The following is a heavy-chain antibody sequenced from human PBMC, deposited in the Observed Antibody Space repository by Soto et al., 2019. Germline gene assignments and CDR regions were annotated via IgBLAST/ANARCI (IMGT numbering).Heavy chain of an antibody. J-gene: IGHJ4*02. V-gene: IGHV5-10-1*01. CDR2: SDPRDSYT. Sequence: PLESLKLSCKGSGYSFPSYWITWVRELPGKGLERGGRSDPRDSYTDYSPSFQGHVTISADKSISTAYMQWSSLKASHSAMYYCAGISPTGPLDYWGQGTLVTVSS. CDR1: GYSFPSYW. CDR3: AGISPTGPLDY.